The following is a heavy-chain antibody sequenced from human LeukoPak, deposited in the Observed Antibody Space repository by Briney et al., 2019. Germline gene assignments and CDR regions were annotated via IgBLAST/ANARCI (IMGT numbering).Heavy chain of an antibody. Sequence: PSGTLSLTCAVPGGSISSSKWWGWVLQPPGKGLESIGEIHHSGSTNYHPSLKSRVTISVDKSKNQFCLKLSSVTAADTAVYYCSATVTTGGYYFDYWGQGALVTVSS. J-gene: IGHJ4*02. V-gene: IGHV4-4*02. D-gene: IGHD4-17*01. CDR3: SATVTTGGYYFDY. CDR2: IHHSGST. CDR1: GGSISSSKW.